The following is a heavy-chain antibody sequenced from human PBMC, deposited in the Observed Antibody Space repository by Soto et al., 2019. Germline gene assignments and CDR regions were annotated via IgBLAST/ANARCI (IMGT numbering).Heavy chain of an antibody. V-gene: IGHV4-34*01. D-gene: IGHD6-13*01. Sequence: SETLSLTCAVYGGSFSGYYWSWIRQPPGKGLEWIGEINHSGSTNYNPSLKSRVTISADTSKNQFSLKLSSVTAADTAVYYCARGGVWGSSWYFSHYYYYMDVWGKGTTVTVSS. CDR3: ARGGVWGSSWYFSHYYYYMDV. CDR1: GGSFSGYY. CDR2: INHSGST. J-gene: IGHJ6*03.